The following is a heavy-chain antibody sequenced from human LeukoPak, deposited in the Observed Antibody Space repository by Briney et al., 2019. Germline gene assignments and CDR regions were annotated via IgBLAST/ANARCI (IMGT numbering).Heavy chain of an antibody. D-gene: IGHD1-26*01. CDR2: IIPIFGTA. CDR3: AIPPPLSGSYYY. CDR1: GGTFSSYA. Sequence: SVKVSCKASGGTFSSYAISWVRQAPGQELEWMGGIIPIFGTANYAQKFQGRVTITADESTSTAYMELSSLRSEDTAVYYCAIPPPLSGSYYYWGQGTLVTVSS. J-gene: IGHJ4*02. V-gene: IGHV1-69*13.